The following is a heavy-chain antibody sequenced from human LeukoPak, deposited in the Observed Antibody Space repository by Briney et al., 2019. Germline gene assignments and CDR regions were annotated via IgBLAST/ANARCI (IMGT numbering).Heavy chain of an antibody. Sequence: ASVKVSCKASGYTFTSYDINWVRQATGQGLEWMGWMNPNSGNTGYAQKFQGRVTMTRNTSISTAYMEVSSLRYEDTAVYYCARRAVDNSYYYYMDVWGKGTTVTVSS. J-gene: IGHJ6*03. CDR2: MNPNSGNT. D-gene: IGHD6-19*01. CDR1: GYTFTSYD. V-gene: IGHV1-8*01. CDR3: ARRAVDNSYYYYMDV.